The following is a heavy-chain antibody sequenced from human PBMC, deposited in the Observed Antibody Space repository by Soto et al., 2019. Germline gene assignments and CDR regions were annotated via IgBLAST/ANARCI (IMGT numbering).Heavy chain of an antibody. CDR1: GGSISSSSYY. V-gene: IGHV4-39*01. CDR2: IYYSGST. Sequence: QLLESGPGLVKPSETLSLTCTVSGGSISSSSYYWGWIRQPPGKGLEWIGSIYYSGSTYYNPSLKSRVTISVDTSKNQFSLKLSSVTAADTAVYYCARHPVGYCSSTSCYYIDYWGQGTLVTVSS. D-gene: IGHD2-2*01. J-gene: IGHJ4*02. CDR3: ARHPVGYCSSTSCYYIDY.